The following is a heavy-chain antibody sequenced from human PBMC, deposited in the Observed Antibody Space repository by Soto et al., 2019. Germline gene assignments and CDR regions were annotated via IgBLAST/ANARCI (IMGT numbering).Heavy chain of an antibody. CDR3: ARAQDCSGGSCYSPHTNWFDP. J-gene: IGHJ5*02. Sequence: PSETLSLTCTVSGGSISSGDYYWSWIRQPPGKGLEWIGYIYYSGSTYYNPSLKSRVTISVDTSKNQFSLKLSSVTAADTAVYYCARAQDCSGGSCYSPHTNWFDPWGQGTLVTVSS. CDR1: GGSISSGDYY. V-gene: IGHV4-30-4*01. CDR2: IYYSGST. D-gene: IGHD2-15*01.